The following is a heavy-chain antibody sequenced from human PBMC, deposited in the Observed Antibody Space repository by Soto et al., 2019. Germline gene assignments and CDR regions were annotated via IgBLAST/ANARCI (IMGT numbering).Heavy chain of an antibody. CDR2: IIPIFGTA. CDR3: ARVATTVLDRVWFDP. J-gene: IGHJ5*02. V-gene: IGHV1-69*13. CDR1: GGTFSSYA. Sequence: ASVKVSCKASGGTFSSYAISWVRQAPGQGLEWMGGIIPIFGTANYAQKFQGRVTITADESTSTAYMELSSLRSEDTAVYYCARVATTVLDRVWFDPWGQGTLVTVSS. D-gene: IGHD4-17*01.